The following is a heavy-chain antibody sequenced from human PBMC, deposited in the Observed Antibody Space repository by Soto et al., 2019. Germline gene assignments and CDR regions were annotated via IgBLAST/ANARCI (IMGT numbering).Heavy chain of an antibody. D-gene: IGHD4-17*01. Sequence: GGSLRLSCAASGFTFSSYGMHWVRQAPGKGLEWVAVISYDGSNKYYADSVKGRFTISRDNSKNTLYLQMNSLRAEDTAVYYCAKDTRDGDYYYYGMDVWGQGTTVTVSS. J-gene: IGHJ6*02. V-gene: IGHV3-30*18. CDR2: ISYDGSNK. CDR3: AKDTRDGDYYYYGMDV. CDR1: GFTFSSYG.